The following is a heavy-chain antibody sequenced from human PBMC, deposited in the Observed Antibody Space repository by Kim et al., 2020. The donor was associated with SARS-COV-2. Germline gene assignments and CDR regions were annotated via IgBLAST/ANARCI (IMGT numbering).Heavy chain of an antibody. Sequence: GGSLRLSCAASGFTFSSYGMHWVRQAPGKGLEWVAVISYDGSNKYYADSVKGRFTISRDNSKNTLYLQMNSLRAEDTAVYYCAKDPSSGPPYYGMDVWG. D-gene: IGHD3-3*01. CDR2: ISYDGSNK. CDR1: GFTFSSYG. J-gene: IGHJ6*02. V-gene: IGHV3-30*18. CDR3: AKDPSSGPPYYGMDV.